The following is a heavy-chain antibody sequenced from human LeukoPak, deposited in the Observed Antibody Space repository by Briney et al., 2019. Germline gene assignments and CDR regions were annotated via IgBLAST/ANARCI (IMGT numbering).Heavy chain of an antibody. Sequence: PGGSLRLSCAASGFTFSNYGMHWVRQAPGKGLEWVAVISYDGINKYYADPVKGRFTISRDNSKNTLYLQMNSLRPEDTAMYYCAKDRSRRQQMALCTFHYWGQGTLVTVSS. J-gene: IGHJ4*02. V-gene: IGHV3-30*18. D-gene: IGHD6-13*01. CDR2: ISYDGINK. CDR3: AKDRSRRQQMALCTFHY. CDR1: GFTFSNYG.